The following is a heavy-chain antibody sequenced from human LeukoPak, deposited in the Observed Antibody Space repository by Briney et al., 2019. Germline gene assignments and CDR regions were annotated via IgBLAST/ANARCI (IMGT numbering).Heavy chain of an antibody. Sequence: SQTLSLTCSVFGGSISSTTYYWVWIRQPPGKGLECIASIHYTGRAYYNPSLKSRVTISADTSKNHFSLKLSSVTAADTAVYYCARHFDNGDYKKTFDIWGQGTMVTVSS. J-gene: IGHJ3*02. CDR2: IHYTGRA. V-gene: IGHV4-39*01. CDR1: GGSISSTTYY. CDR3: ARHFDNGDYKKTFDI. D-gene: IGHD4-17*01.